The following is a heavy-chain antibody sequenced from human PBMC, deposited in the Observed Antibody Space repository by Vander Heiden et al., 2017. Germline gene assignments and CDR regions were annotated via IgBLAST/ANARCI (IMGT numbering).Heavy chain of an antibody. V-gene: IGHV3-33*01. CDR3: AREWGYYDSSGYYYDAFDI. Sequence: QVQLVESGGGVVQLGRSLRLSCAASGFTFSSYGMHWVRQAPGKGLEWVAVIWYDGSNKYYADSVKGRVTISRDNSKNTLYLQTNSLRAEETAVYYCAREWGYYDSSGYYYDAFDIWGQGTMVTVSS. J-gene: IGHJ3*02. CDR1: GFTFSSYG. CDR2: IWYDGSNK. D-gene: IGHD3-22*01.